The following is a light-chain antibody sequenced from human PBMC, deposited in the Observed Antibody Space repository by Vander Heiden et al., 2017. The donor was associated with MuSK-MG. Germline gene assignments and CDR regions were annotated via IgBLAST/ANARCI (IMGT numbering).Light chain of an antibody. V-gene: IGLV3-1*01. CDR1: KLGQKY. CDR2: EDS. J-gene: IGLJ3*02. Sequence: SFELTQPPSVSVSPGQTASVTCSGDKLGQKYASWYQQRPGQSPVMVIFEDSKRPSGIPERFSGSNSGNTATLTIRGTQVMDEADYFCQAWDSGSAVFGGGTKLTVL. CDR3: QAWDSGSAV.